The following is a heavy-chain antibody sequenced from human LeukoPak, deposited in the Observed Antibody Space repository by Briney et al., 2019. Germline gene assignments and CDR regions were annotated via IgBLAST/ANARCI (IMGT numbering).Heavy chain of an antibody. J-gene: IGHJ1*01. V-gene: IGHV1-18*01. CDR3: ARDAPGGDYGYFQH. D-gene: IGHD4-17*01. Sequence: GASVKVSCKASGYTFTSYGISWVRQAPGQGLEWMGWISAYNGNTNYAQKLQGRVTMTTDTSTSTAYMELRSLRSEDTAVYYCARDAPGGDYGYFQHWGQGTLVTVSS. CDR2: ISAYNGNT. CDR1: GYTFTSYG.